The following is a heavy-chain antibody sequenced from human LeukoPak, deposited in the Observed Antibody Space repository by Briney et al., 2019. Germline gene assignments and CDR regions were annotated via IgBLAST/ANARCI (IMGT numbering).Heavy chain of an antibody. CDR2: VGRDGSEK. J-gene: IGHJ4*02. V-gene: IGHV3-7*01. CDR3: AKVGTWELQRVFEN. Sequence: GGSLRLSCAASGFTFSDYWMTWVRQVPGKGLEWVANVGRDGSEKNYVDSVEGRFTISRDNARKSLDLEMNSLRVEDTALYYCAKVGTWELQRVFENWGQGTLVTVSS. CDR1: GFTFSDYW. D-gene: IGHD1-26*01.